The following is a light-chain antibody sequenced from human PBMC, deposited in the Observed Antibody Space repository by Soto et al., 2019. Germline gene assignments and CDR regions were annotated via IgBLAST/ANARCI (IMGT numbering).Light chain of an antibody. CDR2: AAS. V-gene: IGKV1-27*01. CDR1: QGISNS. CDR3: QNYNSAPLT. J-gene: IGKJ3*01. Sequence: DIQMTQSPSSLSASVEDRVTITCRTSQGISNSLAWYQQRPGKVPKLLIFAASTLQSGVPSRFSGSGSGTDFTLTISSLQPEDVATYYCQNYNSAPLTFGPGNKVDI.